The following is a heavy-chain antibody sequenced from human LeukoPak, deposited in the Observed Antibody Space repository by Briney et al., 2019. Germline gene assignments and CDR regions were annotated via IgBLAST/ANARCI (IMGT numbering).Heavy chain of an antibody. D-gene: IGHD4-17*01. CDR2: IYSSGST. Sequence: SEALSLTCSVSGGSISSFYWSWIRQPAGKGLEWIGRIYSSGSTDYNPSLRGRVTMSVVTSKNQLSLKVSSVTAADTAVYYCARFVHGDYYFDHWGQGTLVTVSS. J-gene: IGHJ4*02. CDR1: GGSISSFY. CDR3: ARFVHGDYYFDH. V-gene: IGHV4-4*07.